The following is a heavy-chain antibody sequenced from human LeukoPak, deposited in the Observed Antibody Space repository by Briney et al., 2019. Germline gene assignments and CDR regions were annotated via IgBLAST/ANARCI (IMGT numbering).Heavy chain of an antibody. CDR2: INPNSAGT. V-gene: IGHV1-2*02. CDR1: GYMFTGHY. Sequence: ASVKVSCKASGYMFTGHYMHWVRQAPGQGLEWMGWINPNSAGTNYAQKFQGRVTMTRDTSISTAYMELSSLRSDDTAVYYCARVTEHTAMVHWYFDLWGRGTLVTV. CDR3: ARVTEHTAMVHWYFDL. D-gene: IGHD5-18*01. J-gene: IGHJ2*01.